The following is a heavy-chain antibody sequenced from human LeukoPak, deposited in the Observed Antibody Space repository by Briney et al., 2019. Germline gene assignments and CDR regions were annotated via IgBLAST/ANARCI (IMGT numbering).Heavy chain of an antibody. J-gene: IGHJ6*02. V-gene: IGHV4-39*07. CDR1: GGSISSSSYY. CDR3: AREATYYGMDV. CDR2: IYYSGST. Sequence: PSETLSLTCTVSGGSISSSSYYWGWIRQPPGKGLEWIGSIYYSGSTYYNPSLKSRVTISVDRSKNQFSLKLSSVTAADTAVYYCAREATYYGMDVWGQGTTVTVSS.